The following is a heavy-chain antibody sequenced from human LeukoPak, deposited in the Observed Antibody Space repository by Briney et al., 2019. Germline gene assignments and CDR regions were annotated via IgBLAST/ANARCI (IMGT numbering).Heavy chain of an antibody. CDR1: GFAFSSYA. Sequence: GGSLRLSCTASGFAFSSYAMSWVRQAPGVGLEWVSAMDGGGGRTWHADSVRGRFTISRDNSKNTLFLQMNSLRAEDTAIYYCAKYGPQDSGSSHFGYWGQGALVTVSS. J-gene: IGHJ4*02. D-gene: IGHD1-26*01. CDR3: AKYGPQDSGSSHFGY. CDR2: MDGGGGRT. V-gene: IGHV3-23*01.